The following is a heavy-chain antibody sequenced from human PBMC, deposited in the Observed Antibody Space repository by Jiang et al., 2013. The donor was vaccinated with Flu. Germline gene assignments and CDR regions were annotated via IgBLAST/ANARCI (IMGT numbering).Heavy chain of an antibody. CDR2: IFSDDEK. CDR1: GYLLSNPRMG. V-gene: IGHV2-26*01. Sequence: KPTQTLTLTCTVSGYLLSNPRMGVSWIRQPPGKALEWLAHIFSDDEKSYSPSLKSRLTISRDTSKSQVVLTMTNMDPADTATYYCARVQILGRSLDWLANFDFWGQGILVSVSS. J-gene: IGHJ4*02. D-gene: IGHD3-9*01. CDR3: ARVQILGRSLDWLANFDF.